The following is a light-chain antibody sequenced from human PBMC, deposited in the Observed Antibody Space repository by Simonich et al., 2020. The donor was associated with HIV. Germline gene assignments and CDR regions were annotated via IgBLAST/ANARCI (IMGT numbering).Light chain of an antibody. J-gene: IGKJ1*01. V-gene: IGKV3D-20*01. CDR2: DAS. CDR1: QSVSSSY. CDR3: QQYGSSPT. Sequence: EIVLTQSPGTLSLSPGERATLSCRASQSVSSSYLAWYQEKPGLAPRLLIYDASRRAPGIPDRFSGSGSGTDFTLTISRLEPEDFAVYYCQQYGSSPTFGQGTKVEIK.